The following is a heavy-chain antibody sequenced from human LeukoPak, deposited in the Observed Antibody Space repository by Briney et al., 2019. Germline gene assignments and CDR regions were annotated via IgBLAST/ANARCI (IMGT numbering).Heavy chain of an antibody. CDR1: GFIFRTYW. D-gene: IGHD6-19*01. Sequence: PGGSPRPSCAASGFIFRTYWMSWVRQAPGKGLEWVANIKQDGSEQYFVDSVKGRFTISRDNGKNSLYLQMNSLRAEDTAVYYCARDRRSGWYFDFWGQGTLVTVSS. CDR3: ARDRRSGWYFDF. V-gene: IGHV3-7*05. J-gene: IGHJ4*02. CDR2: IKQDGSEQ.